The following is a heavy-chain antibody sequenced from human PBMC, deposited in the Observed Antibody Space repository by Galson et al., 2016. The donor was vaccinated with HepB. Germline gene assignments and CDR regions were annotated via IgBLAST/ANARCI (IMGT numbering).Heavy chain of an antibody. D-gene: IGHD1-26*01. CDR2: IIPMFGTA. J-gene: IGHJ3*02. V-gene: IGHV1-69*01. CDR3: ARVGTYLSDAFDI. Sequence: SCKASEGTFSSNTVSWVRQAPGQGLEWMGGIIPMFGTANYAQRFQGRVTITADESTSTAYMELSSLRSEDTAVYYCARVGTYLSDAFDIWGQGTMLTVSS. CDR1: EGTFSSNT.